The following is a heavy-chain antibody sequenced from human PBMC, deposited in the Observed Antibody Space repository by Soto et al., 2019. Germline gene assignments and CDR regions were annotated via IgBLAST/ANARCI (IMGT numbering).Heavy chain of an antibody. J-gene: IGHJ4*02. V-gene: IGHV3-23*01. Sequence: EVQLLESGGGLEQPGGSLRLSCVASGFTFSSYAMTWVRQAPGKGLEWVSSISGSTYYADSVKGRFTISRDNSKNTLYLQMNSLRVDDTAVYYCAKEAFGPAAKGRSPHFDYWGQGTLVTVSS. CDR1: GFTFSSYA. D-gene: IGHD3-16*01. CDR3: AKEAFGPAAKGRSPHFDY. CDR2: ISGST.